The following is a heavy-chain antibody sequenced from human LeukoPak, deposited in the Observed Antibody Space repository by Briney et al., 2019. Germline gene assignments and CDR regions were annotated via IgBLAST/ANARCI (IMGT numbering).Heavy chain of an antibody. D-gene: IGHD3-3*01. J-gene: IGHJ3*02. Sequence: SETLSLTCTVSGGSISSSSYYWGWIRQPPGKGLEWIGSIYYSGSTYYNPSLKSRVTISVDTSKNQFSLKLSSLTAADPAVYYCARDGDFWSAPGAFDIWGPGTMVTASS. V-gene: IGHV4-39*07. CDR1: GGSISSSSYY. CDR3: ARDGDFWSAPGAFDI. CDR2: IYYSGST.